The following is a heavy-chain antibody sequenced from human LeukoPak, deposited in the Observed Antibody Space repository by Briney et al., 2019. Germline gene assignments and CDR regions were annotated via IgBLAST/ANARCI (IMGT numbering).Heavy chain of an antibody. CDR3: AKKRQTGTSYSFDY. Sequence: PGGSLRLSCAASGFTFSSYARSWVRQAPGKGLEWVSAISCSGGSTYYAYSVKGRFTICRDTSKNTLSLQMNNLTAEDTAVYYCAKKRQTGTSYSFDYWGQGTLVTVS. CDR2: ISCSGGST. V-gene: IGHV3-23*01. D-gene: IGHD1-1*01. CDR1: GFTFSSYA. J-gene: IGHJ4*02.